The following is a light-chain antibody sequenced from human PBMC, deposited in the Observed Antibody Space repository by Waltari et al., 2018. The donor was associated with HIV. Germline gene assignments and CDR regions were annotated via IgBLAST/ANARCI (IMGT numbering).Light chain of an antibody. V-gene: IGLV3-25*03. J-gene: IGLJ2*01. Sequence: DLTQPPSVSVPPGQTATITCPGDALTTQYGYWYQKKAGQAPVLLINKDSERLSGIPERFSGSSSGTSLTLTINGVRAEDEAEYYCQSADSSGVDFVVFGGGTKLTVL. CDR2: KDS. CDR1: ALTTQY. CDR3: QSADSSGVDFVV.